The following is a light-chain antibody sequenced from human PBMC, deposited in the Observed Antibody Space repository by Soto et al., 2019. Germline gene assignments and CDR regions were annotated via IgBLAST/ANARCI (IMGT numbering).Light chain of an antibody. CDR2: DVS. J-gene: IGLJ3*02. CDR1: SSDVGGYNY. CDR3: CSYAGSYSWV. Sequence: QSVLTQPRSVSGSPGQSVTISCTGTSSDVGGYNYVSWYQQHPGKAPKFMIYDVSVRPSGVPDRFSGSKSGNTASLTISGLQAEDEADYYCCSYAGSYSWVFGGGTKLTAL. V-gene: IGLV2-11*01.